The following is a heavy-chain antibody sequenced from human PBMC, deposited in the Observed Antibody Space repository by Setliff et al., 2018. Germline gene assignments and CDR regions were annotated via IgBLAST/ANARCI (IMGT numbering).Heavy chain of an antibody. CDR3: ARDEGQNQLLRGFDL. J-gene: IGHJ2*01. Sequence: GGSLRLSCAGSGFTFSTYWIHWVRQAPGKGLVWVSSVNRDGSATYYADSVKGRFTTSRDNARNTVYLQMNSLWAEDTAVYYCARDEGQNQLLRGFDLWGRGTLVTVSS. V-gene: IGHV3-74*01. CDR2: VNRDGSAT. D-gene: IGHD2-2*01. CDR1: GFTFSTYW.